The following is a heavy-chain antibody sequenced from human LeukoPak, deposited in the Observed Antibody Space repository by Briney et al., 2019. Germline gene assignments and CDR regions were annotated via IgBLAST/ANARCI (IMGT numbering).Heavy chain of an antibody. D-gene: IGHD3-10*01. CDR2: INWNGGST. Sequence: GGSLRLSCAASGFTFDDYDMGWVRQGPAKGLECVSGINWNGGSTGYADSVKGRFTISRDNAKNPPYLQMNSLRAEDTALYYCARRDYYGSGSPDYWGQGTLVTVSS. CDR3: ARRDYYGSGSPDY. CDR1: GFTFDDYD. V-gene: IGHV3-20*04. J-gene: IGHJ4*02.